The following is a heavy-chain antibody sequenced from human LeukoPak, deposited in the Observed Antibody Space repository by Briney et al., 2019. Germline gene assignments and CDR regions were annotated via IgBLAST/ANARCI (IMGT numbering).Heavy chain of an antibody. CDR2: IRSKAYGGTT. J-gene: IGHJ4*02. D-gene: IGHD1-1*01. CDR1: GFTFSSYS. CDR3: TRAYDWH. V-gene: IGHV3-49*04. Sequence: GGSLRLSCAASGFTFSSYSMNWVRQAPGKGLEWVGFIRSKAYGGTTEYAASVKGRFTISRDDSKSIAYLQMNSLKTEDTAVYYCTRAYDWHWGQGTLVTVSS.